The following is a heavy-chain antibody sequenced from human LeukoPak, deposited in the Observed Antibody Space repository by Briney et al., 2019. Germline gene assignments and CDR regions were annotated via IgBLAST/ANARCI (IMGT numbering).Heavy chain of an antibody. CDR3: VREYSSSSGRAFDI. V-gene: IGHV3-74*01. CDR1: GFTFSSYW. D-gene: IGHD6-6*01. J-gene: IGHJ3*02. Sequence: GGSLRLSCAASGFTFSSYWMHWVRQAPGKGLVWVSRISTDGSSTNSADSVKGRFTISRDNAKNTPYLQMNSLRAEDTAVYYCVREYSSSSGRAFDIWGQGKMVTVSP. CDR2: ISTDGSST.